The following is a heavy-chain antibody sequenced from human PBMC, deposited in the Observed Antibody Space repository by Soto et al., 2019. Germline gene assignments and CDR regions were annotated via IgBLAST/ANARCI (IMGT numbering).Heavy chain of an antibody. Sequence: GGSLRLSCAVSGFTFSPYSMNWVRQAPGKGLEWISYISSGGDTIYYADSVRGRFTVSRDNTKNSLYLQMDSLRDEDTAVYYCARDRSTIYGVVTTIDYWGQGTLVTVSS. D-gene: IGHD3-3*01. J-gene: IGHJ4*02. CDR3: ARDRSTIYGVVTTIDY. CDR1: GFTFSPYS. V-gene: IGHV3-48*02. CDR2: ISSGGDTI.